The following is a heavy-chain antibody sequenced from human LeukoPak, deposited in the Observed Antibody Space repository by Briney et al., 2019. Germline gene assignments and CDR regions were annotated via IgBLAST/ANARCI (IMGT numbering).Heavy chain of an antibody. V-gene: IGHV3-53*01. D-gene: IGHD6-19*01. Sequence: PGGSLRLSCAASGFTVSSNYMSWVRQAPGKGLEWVSVIYSGGSTYYADSVKGRFTISRDNSKNTLYLQMNSLRAEDTAVHYCHILYSSGWLYYYYMDVWGKGTTVTVSS. CDR1: GFTVSSNY. CDR2: IYSGGST. CDR3: HILYSSGWLYYYYMDV. J-gene: IGHJ6*03.